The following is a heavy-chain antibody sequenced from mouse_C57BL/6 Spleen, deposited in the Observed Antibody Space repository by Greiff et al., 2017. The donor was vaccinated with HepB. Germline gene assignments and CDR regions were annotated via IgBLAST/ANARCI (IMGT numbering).Heavy chain of an antibody. CDR2: ISDGGSYT. V-gene: IGHV5-4*01. CDR1: GFTFSSYA. CDR3: ARSSSSPYWYFDV. J-gene: IGHJ1*03. Sequence: EVQVVESGGGLVKPGGSLKLSCAASGFTFSSYAMSWVRQTPEKRLEWVATISDGGSYTYYPDNVKGRFTISRDNAKNNLYLQMSHLKSEDTAMYYCARSSSSPYWYFDVWGTGTTVTVSS.